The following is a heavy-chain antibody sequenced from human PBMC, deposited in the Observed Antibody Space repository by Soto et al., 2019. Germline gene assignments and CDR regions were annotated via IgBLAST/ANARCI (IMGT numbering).Heavy chain of an antibody. V-gene: IGHV1-18*01. D-gene: IGHD3-10*01. CDR3: AREYYDGAGGAY. Sequence: QVQLVQSGAEVKKPGASVKVSCKASGYTFTSYGISWVRQAPGQGLEWMGWISAYNGNTNYAQKLQGRGTMTTDTATSADYRERRSRRSDDTAVYDCAREYYDGAGGAYWGQGTLVTVSS. CDR1: GYTFTSYG. CDR2: ISAYNGNT. J-gene: IGHJ4*02.